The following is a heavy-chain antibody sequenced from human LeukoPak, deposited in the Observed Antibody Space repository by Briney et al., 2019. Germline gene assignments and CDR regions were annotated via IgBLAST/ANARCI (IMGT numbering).Heavy chain of an antibody. V-gene: IGHV4-34*01. D-gene: IGHD3-16*02. Sequence: PSETLSLTCAVYGGSFSGYYWSWIRQPPGKGLEWIGEINHSGSTNYNPSLKSRVTISVDTSKNQFSLKLSSVTAADTAVYYCARGYFRTYYDYVWGSYRYTRWGSYYFDYWGQGTLVTVSS. J-gene: IGHJ4*02. CDR3: ARGYFRTYYDYVWGSYRYTRWGSYYFDY. CDR2: INHSGST. CDR1: GGSFSGYY.